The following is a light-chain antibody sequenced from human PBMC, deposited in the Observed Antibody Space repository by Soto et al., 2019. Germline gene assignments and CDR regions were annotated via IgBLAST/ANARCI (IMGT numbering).Light chain of an antibody. J-gene: IGKJ4*01. V-gene: IGKV1-5*03. CDR3: QQYNSYPLT. CDR2: KAS. Sequence: DIQMTQSPSTLSASVGDRVIITCRASQSISSWLAWYQQKAGKAPKLLIYKASSLDSGVPSRFSGCGSGTEFTLTISSLQPDDFATYYCQQYNSYPLTFGGGTKVEIK. CDR1: QSISSW.